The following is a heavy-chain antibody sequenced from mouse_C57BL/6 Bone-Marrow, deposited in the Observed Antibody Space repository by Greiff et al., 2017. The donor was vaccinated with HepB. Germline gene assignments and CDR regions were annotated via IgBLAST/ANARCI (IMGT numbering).Heavy chain of an antibody. V-gene: IGHV14-3*01. D-gene: IGHD2-3*01. CDR1: GFNIKDDY. CDR2: IDPANGNT. Sequence: VQLQQSGAELVRPGASVKLSCTASGFNIKDDYMHWVKQRPEQGLEWIGRIDPANGNTKYAPKFQGKATITADTSSNTAYLQRSSLTSEDTAIYYCARDDGYPFAYWGQGTLVTVSA. J-gene: IGHJ3*01. CDR3: ARDDGYPFAY.